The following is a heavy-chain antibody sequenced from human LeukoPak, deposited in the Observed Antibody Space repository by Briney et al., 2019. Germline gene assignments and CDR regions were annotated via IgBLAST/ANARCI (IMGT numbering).Heavy chain of an antibody. Sequence: GASVKVSCKASGYTFTSYDINWVRQAPGQGPEWLGRIIPMVRRVTYAERFQDRVTITADKATTTVYMDLRSLTSDDTAVYFCARDLLPRAASDMWGQGTMVTISS. J-gene: IGHJ3*02. CDR3: ARDLLPRAASDM. CDR1: GYTFTSYD. CDR2: IIPMVRRV. D-gene: IGHD2-15*01. V-gene: IGHV1-69*04.